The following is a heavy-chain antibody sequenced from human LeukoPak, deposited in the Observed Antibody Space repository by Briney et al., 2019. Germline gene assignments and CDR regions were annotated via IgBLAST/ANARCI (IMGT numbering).Heavy chain of an antibody. D-gene: IGHD1-20*01. CDR3: ARAAAYNWNDVNY. CDR1: GFTFDDYA. CDR2: ISDSSGSII. J-gene: IGHJ4*02. V-gene: IGHV3-11*01. Sequence: GGSLRLSCAASGFTFDDYAMHWVRQAPGKGLEWVSSISDSSGSIIYYADSVKGRFTISRDNAKNSVYLQMNSLRAEDTAVYYCARAAAYNWNDVNYWGQGTLVTVSS.